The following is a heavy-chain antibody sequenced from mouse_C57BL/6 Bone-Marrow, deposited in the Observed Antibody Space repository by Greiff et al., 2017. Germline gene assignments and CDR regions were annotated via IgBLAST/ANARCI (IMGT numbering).Heavy chain of an antibody. CDR1: GYAFTNYL. D-gene: IGHD1-1*01. CDR3: AREGGYYYDSSYWGEAMDY. J-gene: IGHJ4*01. CDR2: INPGSGGT. V-gene: IGHV1-54*01. Sequence: VQLQQSGAELVRPGTSVKVSCKASGYAFTNYLIEWVKQRPGQGLEWIGVINPGSGGTNYTEKFKGKATLTADKSSSTAYMQLSSLTSEGSAVYFCAREGGYYYDSSYWGEAMDYWGQGTSVTVSS.